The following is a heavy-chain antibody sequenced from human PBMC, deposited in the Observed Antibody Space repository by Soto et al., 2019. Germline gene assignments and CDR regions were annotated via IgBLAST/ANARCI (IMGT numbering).Heavy chain of an antibody. D-gene: IGHD2-2*03. CDR3: ASNRLDIVVVPAAMPHDAFDI. J-gene: IGHJ3*02. CDR2: ISAYNGNT. V-gene: IGHV1-18*01. CDR1: GYTFTSYG. Sequence: ASVKVSCKASGYTFTSYGISWVRQAPGQGLEWMGWISAYNGNTNYAQKLQGRVTMTTDTSTSTAYMELRSLRSDDTAAYYCASNRLDIVVVPAAMPHDAFDIWGQGTMVTVSS.